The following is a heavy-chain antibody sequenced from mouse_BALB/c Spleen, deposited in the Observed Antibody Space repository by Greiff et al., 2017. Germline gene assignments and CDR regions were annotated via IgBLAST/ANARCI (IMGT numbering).Heavy chain of an antibody. CDR1: GFTFSSYA. D-gene: IGHD1-1*01. V-gene: IGHV5-6-5*01. J-gene: IGHJ2*01. CDR2: ISSGGST. CDR3: ARGITAVVAPDY. Sequence: EVQGVESGGGLVKPGGSLKLSCAASGFTFSSYAMSWVRQTPEKRLEWVASISSGGSTYYPDSVKGRYTISRDNARNILYLQMSSLRSEDAAMYCCARGITAVVAPDYWGQGTTLTVSS.